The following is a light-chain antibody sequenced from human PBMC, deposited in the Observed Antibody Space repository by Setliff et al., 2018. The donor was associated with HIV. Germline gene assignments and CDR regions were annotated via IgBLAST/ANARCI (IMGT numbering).Light chain of an antibody. CDR1: TSDIGHYNR. J-gene: IGLJ1*01. Sequence: QSALTQPPYVSGAPGQSVTISCTGSTSDIGHYNRVSWYQQPPGAAPKLIMYEVSHRPSGVPDRCSGSKSGSTASLTISGRQPEDEADYYCSSYTTSITFVFGTGTKVTGL. CDR3: SSYTTSITFV. V-gene: IGLV2-18*02. CDR2: EVS.